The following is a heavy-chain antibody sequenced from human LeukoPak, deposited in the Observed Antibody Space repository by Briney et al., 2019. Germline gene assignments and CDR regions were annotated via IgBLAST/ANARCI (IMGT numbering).Heavy chain of an antibody. CDR1: GFTFSSYS. CDR3: AMIEQVVSNVEGGY. D-gene: IGHD6-6*01. J-gene: IGHJ4*02. Sequence: PGRSLRLSCAASGFTFSSYSMNWVRQAPGKGLEWVSSISSSSSYIYYADSVKGRFTISRDNAKNSLYLQMNSLRAEDTAVYFCAMIEQVVSNVEGGYWGQGTLVTVSS. V-gene: IGHV3-21*01. CDR2: ISSSSSYI.